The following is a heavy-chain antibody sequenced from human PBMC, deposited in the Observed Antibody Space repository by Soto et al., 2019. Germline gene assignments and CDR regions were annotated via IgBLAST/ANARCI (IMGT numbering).Heavy chain of an antibody. CDR2: INHAGKN. V-gene: IGHV4-34*01. D-gene: IGHD6-19*01. CDR1: SEYLGSYY. CDR3: ARGGSSDWQVALDI. J-gene: IGHJ3*02. Sequence: QVQQHQWGAGLLKPSETLSLTCAVSSEYLGSYYWNWIRQSPGKGLEWIGEINHAGKNNYSPSLKSRVTMSIDMSKNLVSLKLTSVTDADTAVYYCARGGSSDWQVALDIWGQGTMVTVSS.